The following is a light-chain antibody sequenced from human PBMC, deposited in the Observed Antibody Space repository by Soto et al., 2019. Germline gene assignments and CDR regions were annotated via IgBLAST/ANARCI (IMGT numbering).Light chain of an antibody. CDR3: QQHGSSPFT. CDR1: QSVTSSY. V-gene: IGKV3-20*01. J-gene: IGKJ3*01. Sequence: EAVLTQSPGTLSLSPGERATLSCRASQSVTSSYLAWYQQKPGQAPRLLIYGASTRATGIPDRFSASGSGTDFTLTISRLEPEDFAVYYYQQHGSSPFTFGPGTKVDIK. CDR2: GAS.